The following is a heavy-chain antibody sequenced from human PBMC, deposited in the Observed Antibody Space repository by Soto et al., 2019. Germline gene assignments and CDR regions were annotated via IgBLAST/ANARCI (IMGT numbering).Heavy chain of an antibody. J-gene: IGHJ3*02. CDR3: AKSNIILVVHPFDI. V-gene: IGHV3-23*01. CDR1: GFTFSTYA. CDR2: ISGSGAGT. D-gene: IGHD3-22*01. Sequence: GGSLRLSCAASGFTFSTYAISWVRQAPGKGLEWVSAISGSGAGTYYADSVKGRFTISRDNSQNTLYLQMNSLRAEDTAVYYCAKSNIILVVHPFDIWGQGTMVTV.